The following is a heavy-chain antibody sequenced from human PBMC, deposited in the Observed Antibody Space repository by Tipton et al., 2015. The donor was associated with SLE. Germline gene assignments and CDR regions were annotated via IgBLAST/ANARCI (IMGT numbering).Heavy chain of an antibody. CDR1: GFTFSSYA. CDR2: ISSSSSTI. J-gene: IGHJ6*02. CDR3: ARDWDDYGDYTSGYYGMDV. V-gene: IGHV3-48*01. D-gene: IGHD4-17*01. Sequence: SLRLSCAASGFTFSSYAMSWVRQAPGKGLEWVSYISSSSSTIYYADSVKGRFTISRDNAKNSLYLQMNSLRAEDTAVYYCARDWDDYGDYTSGYYGMDVWGQGTTVTVSS.